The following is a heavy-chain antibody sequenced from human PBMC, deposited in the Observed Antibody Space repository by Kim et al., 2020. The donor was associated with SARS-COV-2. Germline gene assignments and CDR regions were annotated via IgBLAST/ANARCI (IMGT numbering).Heavy chain of an antibody. J-gene: IGHJ5*02. CDR3: ARQEGYCSGGSCYNWFDP. Sequence: GESLKISCKGSGYSFTSYWIGWLRQMPGKGLEWMGIIYPGDSDTRYSPSFQGQVTISADKSISTAYLQWSSLKASDTAMYYCARQEGYCSGGSCYNWFDPWGQGTLVTVSS. D-gene: IGHD2-15*01. CDR1: GYSFTSYW. V-gene: IGHV5-51*01. CDR2: IYPGDSDT.